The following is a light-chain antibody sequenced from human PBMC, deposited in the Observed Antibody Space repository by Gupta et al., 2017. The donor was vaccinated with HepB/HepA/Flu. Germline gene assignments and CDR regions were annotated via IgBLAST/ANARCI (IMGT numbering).Light chain of an antibody. CDR1: QSVTSNY. CDR2: GAS. Sequence: VLTQSPGTLSMSSGERVTLSCRASQSVTSNYLAWYQQKPGQAPRLLIYGASSRATGIPDRFSGSGSGTDFTLTITRLEPEDFGVYYCHQYGSSPSSFGQGTKLEIK. V-gene: IGKV3-20*01. CDR3: HQYGSSPSS. J-gene: IGKJ2*04.